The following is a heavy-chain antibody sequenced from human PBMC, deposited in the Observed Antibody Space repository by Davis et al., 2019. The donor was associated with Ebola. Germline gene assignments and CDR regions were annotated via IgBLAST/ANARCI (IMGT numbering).Heavy chain of an antibody. CDR1: GFPFSSYT. CDR2: ISSDGSYI. V-gene: IGHV3-21*06. CDR3: ATSESFFDYAAYFHY. J-gene: IGHJ4*02. Sequence: GESLKISCAASGFPFSSYTMNWVRQAPGKGLEWVSSISSDGSYIFYADSAKGRFTISRDNAKNSLYLQMNSLKAEDTAVYFCATSESFFDYAAYFHYWGQGTLLTVS. D-gene: IGHD3-16*01.